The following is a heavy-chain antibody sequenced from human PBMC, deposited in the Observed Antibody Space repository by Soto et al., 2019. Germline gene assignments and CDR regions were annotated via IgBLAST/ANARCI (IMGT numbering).Heavy chain of an antibody. CDR2: IIPIFGTA. J-gene: IGHJ4*02. D-gene: IGHD6-19*01. Sequence: SVEVSCKXSGGTFSSYAISWVRQAPGQGLEWMGGIIPIFGTANYAQKFQGRVTITADESTSTAYMELSSLRSEDTAVYYCARVTVAGTSMYYFDYWGQGTLVTVSS. CDR3: ARVTVAGTSMYYFDY. V-gene: IGHV1-69*13. CDR1: GGTFSSYA.